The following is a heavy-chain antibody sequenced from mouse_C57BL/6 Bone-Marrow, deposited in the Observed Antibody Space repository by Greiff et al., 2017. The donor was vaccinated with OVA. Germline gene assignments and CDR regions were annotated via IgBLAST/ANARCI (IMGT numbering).Heavy chain of an antibody. CDR1: GYTFTSYW. CDR3: ARWVLLMDY. Sequence: QVQLQQPGAELVRPGPSVKLSCKASGYTFTSYWMHWVKQRPGQGLEWIGVIDPSDSYTNYNQKFKGKATLTVDTSSSTAYMQLSSLTSEDSAVYYCARWVLLMDYWGQGTSVTVSS. J-gene: IGHJ4*01. D-gene: IGHD2-3*01. V-gene: IGHV1-59*01. CDR2: IDPSDSYT.